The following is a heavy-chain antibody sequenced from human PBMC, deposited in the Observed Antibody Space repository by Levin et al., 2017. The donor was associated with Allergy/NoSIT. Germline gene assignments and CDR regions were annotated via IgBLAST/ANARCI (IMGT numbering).Heavy chain of an antibody. CDR3: ARGLPRYTTSWFDY. Sequence: HGESLKISCAASGFTFNNYAMHWVRQAPGEGLEWVALISYDGSHKSYADSVKGRFTISTDNSQTTLYLQMNSLRPDDTAVYYCARGLPRYTTSWFDYWGQGTLVTVSS. J-gene: IGHJ4*02. V-gene: IGHV3-30*04. D-gene: IGHD6-13*01. CDR1: GFTFNNYA. CDR2: ISYDGSHK.